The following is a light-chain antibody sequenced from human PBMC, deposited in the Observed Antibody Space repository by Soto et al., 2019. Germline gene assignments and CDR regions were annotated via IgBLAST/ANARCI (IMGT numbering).Light chain of an antibody. V-gene: IGLV1-40*01. Sequence: QAVVTQPPSVSGAPGQRVTISCTGSSSNIGAGYDVLWYQQLPGTAPKLLIYGNSNRPSGVPDRFSGSKSGTSASLAITGLQAEDEADYYCQSYDSSLSGSEVFGGGTKLTVL. CDR3: QSYDSSLSGSEV. CDR2: GNS. CDR1: SSNIGAGYD. J-gene: IGLJ2*01.